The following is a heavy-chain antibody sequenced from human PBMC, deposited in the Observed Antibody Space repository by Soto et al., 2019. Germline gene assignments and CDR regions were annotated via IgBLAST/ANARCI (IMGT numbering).Heavy chain of an antibody. Sequence: EVQLLESGGGSVQPGGSLRLSCAASGFTFSSYAMHWVRRPPGKGLEWVSSLSGSGGTAYYADSVKGRFSISRDSLVNTLYRQINQLRADDTALYYCPKGRRKNRNFDNWGQGTLVTVSP. J-gene: IGHJ4*02. CDR1: GFTFSSYA. V-gene: IGHV3-23*01. CDR2: LSGSGGTA. CDR3: PKGRRKNRNFDN.